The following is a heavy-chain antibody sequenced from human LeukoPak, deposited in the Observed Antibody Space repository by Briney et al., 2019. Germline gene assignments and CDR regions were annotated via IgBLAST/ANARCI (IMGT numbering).Heavy chain of an antibody. Sequence: SETLSLTCTVSGGSIRSYYWSWIRQPPGKGLEWIGYIYYSGSTNYNPSLKSRVTISVDTSKNQFSLKLSSVTAADTAVYYCARGGEGGYYYYYMDVWGKGTTVTVSS. J-gene: IGHJ6*03. D-gene: IGHD2-15*01. V-gene: IGHV4-59*12. CDR3: ARGGEGGYYYYYMDV. CDR2: IYYSGST. CDR1: GGSIRSYY.